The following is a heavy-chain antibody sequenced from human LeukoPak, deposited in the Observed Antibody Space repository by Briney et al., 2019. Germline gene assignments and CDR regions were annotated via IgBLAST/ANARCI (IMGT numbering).Heavy chain of an antibody. CDR2: LSDSGGST. CDR1: GFTFSSYA. V-gene: IGHV3-23*01. D-gene: IGHD5-12*01. Sequence: GGSLRLSCEASGFTFSSYAMSWVRQAPGKGLEWVSALSDSGGSTYYADSVKGRFTISRDNSKNTLYLQMNSLRAEDTAVYYCAKGVNSGYDWVFDYWGQGTLVTVSS. J-gene: IGHJ4*02. CDR3: AKGVNSGYDWVFDY.